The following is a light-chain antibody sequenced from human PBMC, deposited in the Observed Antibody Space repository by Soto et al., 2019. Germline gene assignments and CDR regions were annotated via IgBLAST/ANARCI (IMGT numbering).Light chain of an antibody. Sequence: EIVLTQSPATLSLSPGERATLSCRASQSVSSYLTWYQQKPGQAPRLLIYDASNSAIGIPARFSGSGSGADFTLTISSLEPEDFAVYYCQQRSSWPYTFGQGTKLEIK. CDR3: QQRSSWPYT. CDR2: DAS. V-gene: IGKV3-11*01. J-gene: IGKJ2*01. CDR1: QSVSSY.